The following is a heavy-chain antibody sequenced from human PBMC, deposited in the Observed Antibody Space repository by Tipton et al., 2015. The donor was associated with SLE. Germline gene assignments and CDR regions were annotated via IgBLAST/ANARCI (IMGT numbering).Heavy chain of an antibody. CDR3: AREGPVGATRGNYYYGMDV. CDR2: IYSGGST. CDR1: GFTVSSNY. V-gene: IGHV3-53*05. Sequence: SLRLSCAASGFTVSSNYMSWVRQAPGKGLEWVSVIYSGGSTYYADSVKGRFTISRDNSKNRLYLQMNSLRAEDTAVYYCAREGPVGATRGNYYYGMDVWGQGTTVTVSS. J-gene: IGHJ6*02. D-gene: IGHD1-26*01.